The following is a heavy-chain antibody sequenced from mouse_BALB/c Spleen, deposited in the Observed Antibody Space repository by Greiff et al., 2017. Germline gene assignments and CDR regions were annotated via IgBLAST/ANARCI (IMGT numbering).Heavy chain of an antibody. D-gene: IGHD2-14*01. CDR3: ARDRYDAMDY. J-gene: IGHJ4*01. Sequence: EVMLVESGGGLVKPGGSLKLSCAASGFAFSSYDMSWVRQTPEKRLEWVAYISSGGGSTYYADTVKGRFTISRDNPKNTLFLQMTSLRSEDTAMYYCARDRYDAMDYWGQGTSVTVSS. CDR1: GFAFSSYD. CDR2: ISSGGGST. V-gene: IGHV5-12-1*01.